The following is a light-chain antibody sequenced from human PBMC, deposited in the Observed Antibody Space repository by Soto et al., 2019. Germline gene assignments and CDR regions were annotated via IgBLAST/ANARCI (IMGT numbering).Light chain of an antibody. CDR2: SNN. J-gene: IGLJ2*01. CDR3: ASWDGRLGGVI. Sequence: QSVLTQPPSASGTPGQRVFISCSGSSSNIGGTNYAYWYQQLPGAAPKLLMHSNNLRPSGVPERISGSKSGTPASLAISGLRSEDEAVYVCASWDGRLGGVIFGGGTKVTVL. CDR1: SSNIGGTNY. V-gene: IGLV1-47*02.